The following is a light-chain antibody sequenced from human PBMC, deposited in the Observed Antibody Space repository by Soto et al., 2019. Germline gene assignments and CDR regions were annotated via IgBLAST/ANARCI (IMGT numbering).Light chain of an antibody. CDR3: SSYTSDRGV. CDR2: EVS. V-gene: IGLV2-14*01. Sequence: QSALTQPASVSGSPGQSITISCTGTNSDVGGSNFVSWYQQHPGKAPKLMIFEVSNRPSGVSDRFSGSKSGNTASLTISGLQAEDEADYYCSSYTSDRGVFGTGTKVTVL. CDR1: NSDVGGSNF. J-gene: IGLJ1*01.